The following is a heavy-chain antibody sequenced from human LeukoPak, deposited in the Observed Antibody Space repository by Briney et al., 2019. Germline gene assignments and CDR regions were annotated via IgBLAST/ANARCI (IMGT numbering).Heavy chain of an antibody. Sequence: GGSLRLSCAASGFTFTNYGMIWVRQAPGKGLEWVSAISGSGRSTYYADSVKGRFTISRDNSKNTLYLQMNSLRAEDTAVYYCAKTSGSYYIGGQGTLVTVSS. V-gene: IGHV3-23*01. CDR1: GFTFTNYG. J-gene: IGHJ4*02. CDR3: AKTSGSYYI. CDR2: ISGSGRST. D-gene: IGHD1-26*01.